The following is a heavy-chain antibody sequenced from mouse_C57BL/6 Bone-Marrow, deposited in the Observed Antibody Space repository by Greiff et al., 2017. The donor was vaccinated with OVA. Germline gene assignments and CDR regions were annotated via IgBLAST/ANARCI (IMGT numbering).Heavy chain of an antibody. CDR1: GYTFTSYW. J-gene: IGHJ2*01. CDR2: IHPNSGST. CDR3: ARPNYYGRDFDY. D-gene: IGHD1-1*01. V-gene: IGHV1-64*01. Sequence: QVQLQQPGAELVKPGASVKLSCKASGYTFTSYWMHWVKQRPGQGLEWIGMIHPNSGSTNYNEKFKSKATLTVDKSSSTAYMQLSSLTSEDSAVYYCARPNYYGRDFDYWGQGTTLTVSS.